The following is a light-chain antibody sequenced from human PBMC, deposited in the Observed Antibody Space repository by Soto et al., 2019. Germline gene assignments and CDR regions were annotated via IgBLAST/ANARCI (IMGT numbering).Light chain of an antibody. Sequence: DIEMTQSPSSLSASVRDRVTITCRASQEISNHLAWFQQKPGKPPKSLISDASNLQSGVPSKFSGSGSGTDFTLTISSLQPEDFATYYCQQYHNYPVTFGGGTKVEIK. CDR2: DAS. CDR3: QQYHNYPVT. CDR1: QEISNH. V-gene: IGKV1-16*02. J-gene: IGKJ4*01.